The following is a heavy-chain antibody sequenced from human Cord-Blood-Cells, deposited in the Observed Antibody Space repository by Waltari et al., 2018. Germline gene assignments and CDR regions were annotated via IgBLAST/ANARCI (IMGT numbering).Heavy chain of an antibody. D-gene: IGHD2-2*01. V-gene: IGHV4-34*01. CDR1: GGSFSGYY. CDR2: INHSGST. Sequence: QVQLQQWGAGLLKPSETLSLTCAVYGGSFSGYYWSWIRQPPGQGLEGIGEINHSGSTNYNPALKSRVTISVDTSKNQFSLKLSSVTAADTAVYYCARDRARVVPAARRGIGNWFDPWGQGTLVTVSS. CDR3: ARDRARVVPAARRGIGNWFDP. J-gene: IGHJ5*02.